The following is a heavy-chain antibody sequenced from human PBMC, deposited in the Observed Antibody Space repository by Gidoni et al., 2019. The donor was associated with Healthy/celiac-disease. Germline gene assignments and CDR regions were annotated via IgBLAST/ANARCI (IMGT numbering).Heavy chain of an antibody. J-gene: IGHJ6*02. CDR1: GSTFTSYY. D-gene: IGHD1-26*01. CDR3: ARDLNGVGATHYGMDV. CDR2: INPSGGST. Sequence: QVQLVQSGAEVKKPGASVKVSCKASGSTFTSYYMHWVRQAPGQGLEWMGIINPSGGSTSYAQKFQGRVTMTRDTSTSTVYMELSSLRSEDTAVYYCARDLNGVGATHYGMDVWGQGTTVTVSS. V-gene: IGHV1-46*03.